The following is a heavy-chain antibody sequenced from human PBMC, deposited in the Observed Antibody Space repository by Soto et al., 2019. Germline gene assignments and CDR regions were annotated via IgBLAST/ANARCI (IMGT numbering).Heavy chain of an antibody. CDR1: GFTFSDHY. Sequence: GGSLRLSCAASGFTFSDHYMDWVRQAPGKGLEWVGRTASKDESYTTGYAASVKGRFTVSRDDSKSTLFLQMNSLRTEDTAVYYCGRGYCTSASCHRAHYGLDVWGQGTTVTVSS. D-gene: IGHD2-2*01. CDR3: GRGYCTSASCHRAHYGLDV. CDR2: TASKDESYTT. J-gene: IGHJ6*02. V-gene: IGHV3-72*01.